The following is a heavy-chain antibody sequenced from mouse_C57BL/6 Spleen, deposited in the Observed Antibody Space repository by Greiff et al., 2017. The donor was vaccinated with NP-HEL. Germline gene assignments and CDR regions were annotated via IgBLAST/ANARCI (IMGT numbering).Heavy chain of an antibody. D-gene: IGHD1-1*01. CDR3: ASHYYGSSYKFDY. CDR1: GYAFTNYL. V-gene: IGHV1-54*01. Sequence: QVQLQQSGAELVRPGTSVKVSCKASGYAFTNYLIEWVKQRPGQGLEWIGVINPGSGGTNYNEKFKGKATLTADKSSSTAYMQLSSLTSEDSAVYFCASHYYGSSYKFDYWGQGTTLTVSS. CDR2: INPGSGGT. J-gene: IGHJ2*01.